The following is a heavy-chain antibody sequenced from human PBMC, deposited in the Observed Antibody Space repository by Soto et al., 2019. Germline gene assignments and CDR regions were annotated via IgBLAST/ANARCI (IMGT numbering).Heavy chain of an antibody. J-gene: IGHJ4*02. Sequence: SETLCLTCTVSGGSISSYYWSWIRQPPGKGLEWIGYIYYSGSTNYNPSLKSRVTISVDTSKNQFSLKLSSVTAADTAVYYCARGGSGYEFDYWGQGTLVTVS. V-gene: IGHV4-59*01. D-gene: IGHD3-22*01. CDR3: ARGGSGYEFDY. CDR1: GGSISSYY. CDR2: IYYSGST.